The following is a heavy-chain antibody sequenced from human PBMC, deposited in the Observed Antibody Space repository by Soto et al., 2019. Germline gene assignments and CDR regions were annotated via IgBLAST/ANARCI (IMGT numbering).Heavy chain of an antibody. J-gene: IGHJ4*02. CDR3: ERGITGISHPYHVDS. V-gene: IGHV5-51*01. D-gene: IGHD1-20*01. Sequence: GESLKISCKGSGYSFSGYWIGWVRQMSGKGLEWMGIIYPGDSDTRYSPSFKGQITISADRSISTAYLQWSSLKASDTAMYYCERGITGISHPYHVDSWGQGTLVTVSS. CDR1: GYSFSGYW. CDR2: IYPGDSDT.